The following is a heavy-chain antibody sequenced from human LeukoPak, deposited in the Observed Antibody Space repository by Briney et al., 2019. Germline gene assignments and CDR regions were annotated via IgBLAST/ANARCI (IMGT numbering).Heavy chain of an antibody. CDR3: GVGIAGGSWFDP. CDR1: GGSISSGGYY. D-gene: IGHD6-13*01. V-gene: IGHV4-31*03. J-gene: IGHJ5*02. Sequence: SQTLSLTCTVSGGSISSGGYYWSWIRQHPGKGLEWIGYIYYSGSTYYNPSLKSRVTISVDTSKNQFSLKLSSVTAADTAVYYCGVGIAGGSWFDPWGQGTLVTVSS. CDR2: IYYSGST.